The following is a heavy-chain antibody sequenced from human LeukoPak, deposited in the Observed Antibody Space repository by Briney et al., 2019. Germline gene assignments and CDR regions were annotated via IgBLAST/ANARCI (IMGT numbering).Heavy chain of an antibody. CDR3: ASRAPEGAFDM. CDR1: GFTFSDHY. Sequence: PGGSLRLSCAASGFTFSDHYMAWVRQAPGKGLEWVSAISGSGGTTSYADSVKGRFTISRDNSKNTLYLQMNSLRADDTAVYYCASRAPEGAFDMWGQGTTVAVSS. V-gene: IGHV3-23*01. CDR2: ISGSGGTT. J-gene: IGHJ3*02.